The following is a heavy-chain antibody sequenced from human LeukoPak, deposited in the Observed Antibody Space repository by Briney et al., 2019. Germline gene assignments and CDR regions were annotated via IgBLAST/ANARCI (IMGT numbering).Heavy chain of an antibody. Sequence: PGGSLRLSCAASGFTLSSYAMSCVRHAPRKGVEWVSAISGSGGSTYYADSVKRRFTISRDNSKNTLYLQMNSLRAEDTAVYYCAKDHYYDGSGYHNWFDPWGQGTLVTVSS. V-gene: IGHV3-23*01. CDR1: GFTLSSYA. D-gene: IGHD3-22*01. CDR3: AKDHYYDGSGYHNWFDP. J-gene: IGHJ5*02. CDR2: ISGSGGST.